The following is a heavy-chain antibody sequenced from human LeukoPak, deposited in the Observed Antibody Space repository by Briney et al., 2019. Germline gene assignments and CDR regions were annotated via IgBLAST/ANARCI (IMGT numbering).Heavy chain of an antibody. D-gene: IGHD1-26*01. V-gene: IGHV4-59*10. J-gene: IGHJ5*02. CDR2: IYTSGST. CDR1: GGSFSGYY. Sequence: SETLSLACAVYGGSFSGYYWSWIRQPPGKGLEWIGRIYTSGSTNYNPSLKGRVTISVDTSKNQFSLKLSSVTAADTAVYYCAREIVGATRGGWFDPWGQGTLVTVSS. CDR3: AREIVGATRGGWFDP.